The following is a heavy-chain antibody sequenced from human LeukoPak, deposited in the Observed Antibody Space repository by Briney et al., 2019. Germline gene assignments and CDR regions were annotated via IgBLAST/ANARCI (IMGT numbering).Heavy chain of an antibody. CDR1: GFTFSSYT. V-gene: IGHV3-21*01. D-gene: IGHD6-13*01. Sequence: GGSLRLSCAASGFTFSSYTMNWVRQAPGKGLQWVSTVSASSDIHYSDSVKGRFTISRDNSKNTLYLQMNSLRAEDTAVYYCARDPNNSRWPEYFHHWGQGTLVTVSS. J-gene: IGHJ1*01. CDR3: ARDPNNSRWPEYFHH. CDR2: VSASSDI.